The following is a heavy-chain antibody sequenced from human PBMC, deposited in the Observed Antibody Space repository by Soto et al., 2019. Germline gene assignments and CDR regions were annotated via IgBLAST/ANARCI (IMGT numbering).Heavy chain of an antibody. CDR2: ISSSSYI. CDR1: GFTFSSYS. D-gene: IGHD3-10*01. CDR3: ARLSRVRGVNADYYYYMDV. Sequence: PGGSLRLSCAASGFTFSSYSMNWVRQAPGKGLEWVSSISSSSYIYYADSVKGRFTISRDNAKNSLYLQMNSLRAEDTAVYYCARLSRVRGVNADYYYYMDVWGKGTTVTVSS. V-gene: IGHV3-21*01. J-gene: IGHJ6*03.